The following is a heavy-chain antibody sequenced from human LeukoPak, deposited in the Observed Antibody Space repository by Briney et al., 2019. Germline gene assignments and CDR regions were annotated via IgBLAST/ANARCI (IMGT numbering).Heavy chain of an antibody. CDR1: AFTFSSYG. D-gene: IGHD6-19*01. J-gene: IGHJ6*02. CDR3: AKETGYSSGWYYYYYGMDV. CDR2: ISYDGSNK. V-gene: IGHV3-30*18. Sequence: GRSLRLSCAASAFTFSSYGMHCVRQAPGKGLGWVAFISYDGSNKYYADSVKGRFTISRDNSKNTLYLQMNSLRAEDTAVYYCAKETGYSSGWYYYYYGMDVWGQGTTVTVSS.